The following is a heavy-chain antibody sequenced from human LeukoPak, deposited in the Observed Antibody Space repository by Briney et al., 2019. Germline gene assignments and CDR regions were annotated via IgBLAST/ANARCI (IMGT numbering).Heavy chain of an antibody. CDR3: AKDCGGSCYYHGAFDI. J-gene: IGHJ3*02. CDR2: IRYDGSNK. V-gene: IGHV3-30*02. D-gene: IGHD2-15*01. CDR1: GFTFSSYG. Sequence: PGGSLRLSCAASGFTFSSYGMHWVRQAPGKGLEWVAFIRYDGSNKYYADSVKGRFTISRDNSKNTLYLQMNSLRAEDTAVYYCAKDCGGSCYYHGAFDIWGQGTMVTVSS.